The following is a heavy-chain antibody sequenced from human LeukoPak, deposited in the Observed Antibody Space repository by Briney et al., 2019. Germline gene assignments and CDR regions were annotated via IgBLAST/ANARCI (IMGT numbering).Heavy chain of an antibody. CDR3: ARFSSGRGAFDI. CDR2: IYTSGST. D-gene: IGHD6-19*01. CDR1: GYSISSGYY. J-gene: IGHJ3*02. Sequence: PSETLSLTCTVSGYSISSGYYWGWIRQPAGKGLEWIGRIYTSGSTNYNPSLKSRVTMSVDTSKNQFSLKLSSVTAADTAVYYCARFSSGRGAFDIWGQGTMVTVSS. V-gene: IGHV4-4*07.